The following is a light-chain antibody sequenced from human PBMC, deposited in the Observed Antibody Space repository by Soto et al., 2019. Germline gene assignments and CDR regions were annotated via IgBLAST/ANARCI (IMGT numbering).Light chain of an antibody. CDR1: SANSGAAYN. J-gene: IGLJ1*01. CDR2: DNT. V-gene: IGLV1-40*01. CDR3: QFYDSSLSGYV. Sequence: QSVLTPPPSVSWAPGQRLTIPCTGSSANSGAAYNVDWYQQLLGTTPKLLIDDNTTRPSGAPARFSGSWAATAVTLGIAGLEAEDEGEYYWQFYDSSLSGYVFGSGTKVTV.